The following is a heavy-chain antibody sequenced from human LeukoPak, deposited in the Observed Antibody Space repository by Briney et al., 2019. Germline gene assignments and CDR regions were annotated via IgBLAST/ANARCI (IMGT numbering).Heavy chain of an antibody. CDR3: ARSGDYYGSGRAPYFDY. D-gene: IGHD3-10*01. CDR2: INPNSGGT. V-gene: IGHV1-2*02. J-gene: IGHJ4*02. Sequence: ASVKVSCKVSGYTLTELSMHWVRQAPGQGLEWMGWINPNSGGTNYAQNFQGRVTMTRDTSITTAYMELSSLRSDDTAVYYCARSGDYYGSGRAPYFDYWGQGTLVTVSS. CDR1: GYTLTELS.